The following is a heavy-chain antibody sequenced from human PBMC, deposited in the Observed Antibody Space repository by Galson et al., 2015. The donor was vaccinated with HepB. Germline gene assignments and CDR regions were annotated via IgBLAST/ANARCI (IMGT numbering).Heavy chain of an antibody. V-gene: IGHV3-74*01. Sequence: SLRLSCAASGFTFSSYWMHWVRQAPGKGLVWVSRIRPDGSASNYADSVMGRFTISKDDAKNVLYLQMNSLRDEDTAVYYCARFMGVSAVDHWGQGTLVIVSS. CDR2: IRPDGSAS. CDR1: GFTFSSYW. CDR3: ARFMGVSAVDH. J-gene: IGHJ4*02. D-gene: IGHD1-26*01.